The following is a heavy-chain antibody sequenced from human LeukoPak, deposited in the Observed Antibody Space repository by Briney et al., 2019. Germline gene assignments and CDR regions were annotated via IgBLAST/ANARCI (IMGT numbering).Heavy chain of an antibody. CDR1: GFTVSGNY. CDR2: IYSGGST. D-gene: IGHD3-10*01. CDR3: ARGHYYGSVTYDYYFDY. Sequence: PGGSLRLSCAASGFTVSGNYMSWVRQAPGKGLEWVSVIYSGGSTNYADSVKGRFAISRDNSKNTLYLQMNSLRAEDTAVYYCARGHYYGSVTYDYYFDYWGQGTLVTVSS. J-gene: IGHJ4*02. V-gene: IGHV3-53*01.